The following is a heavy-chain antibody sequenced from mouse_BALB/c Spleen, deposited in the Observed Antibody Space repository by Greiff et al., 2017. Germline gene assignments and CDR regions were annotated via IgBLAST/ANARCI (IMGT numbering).Heavy chain of an antibody. Sequence: EVQLVESGGGLVKPGGSLKLSCAASGFAFSSYDMSWVRQSPEKRLEWVAYISSGGGSTYYPDTVKGRFTISRDNAKNNLYLQMCSLKSEDTAMYYCACYYGSRTGYYLDYWGQGTTLTVSS. CDR3: ACYYGSRTGYYLDY. V-gene: IGHV5-12-1*01. D-gene: IGHD1-1*01. CDR1: GFAFSSYD. CDR2: ISSGGGST. J-gene: IGHJ2*01.